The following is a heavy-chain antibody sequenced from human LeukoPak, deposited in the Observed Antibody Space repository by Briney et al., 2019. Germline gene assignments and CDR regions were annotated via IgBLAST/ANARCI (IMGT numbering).Heavy chain of an antibody. CDR2: IYYSGST. Sequence: PSETLSLTCTVSGGSISSSSYYWGWIRQPPGKGLEWIGSIYYSGSTYYNPSLKSRVTISVDTSKNQFSLKLSSVTAADTAVYYCARAQRYCSGGSCYRRIYYFDYWGQGTLVTVSS. CDR1: GGSISSSSYY. J-gene: IGHJ4*02. V-gene: IGHV4-39*07. CDR3: ARAQRYCSGGSCYRRIYYFDY. D-gene: IGHD2-15*01.